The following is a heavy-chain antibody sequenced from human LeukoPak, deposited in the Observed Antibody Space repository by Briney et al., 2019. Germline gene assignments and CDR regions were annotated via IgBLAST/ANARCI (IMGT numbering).Heavy chain of an antibody. CDR1: GYTLTELS. D-gene: IGHD5-12*01. CDR2: FDPEDGET. CDR3: ATSPEYSGYDPPKY. V-gene: IGHV1-24*01. Sequence: ASVKVSCKVSGYTLTELSMHWVRQAPGKGLEWMGGFDPEDGETIYAQKFQGRVTMTEDTSTDTAYMELSSLRSEDTAVYYCATSPEYSGYDPPKYWGQGTLVTVSS. J-gene: IGHJ4*02.